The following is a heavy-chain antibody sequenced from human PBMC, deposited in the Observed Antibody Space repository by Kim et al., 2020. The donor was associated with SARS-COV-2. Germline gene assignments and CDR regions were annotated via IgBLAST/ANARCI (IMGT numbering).Heavy chain of an antibody. D-gene: IGHD4-4*01. J-gene: IGHJ6*02. CDR2: IYYSGST. CDR3: ARTPNDYSNYAWGMDV. Sequence: SETLSLTCTVSGGSISSYYWSWIRQPPGKGLEWIGYIYYSGSTNYNPSLKSRVTISVDTSKNQFSLKLSSVTAADTAVYYCARTPNDYSNYAWGMDVWGQGTTVTVSS. CDR1: GGSISSYY. V-gene: IGHV4-59*01.